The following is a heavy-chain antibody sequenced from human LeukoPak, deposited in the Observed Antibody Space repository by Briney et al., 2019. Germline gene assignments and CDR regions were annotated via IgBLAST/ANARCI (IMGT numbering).Heavy chain of an antibody. CDR3: ARVSGGIAASGTRYYFDY. D-gene: IGHD6-13*01. Sequence: SHTLSLTCAISGHSVSSYNAAWNWITQSPSRALEWLGRTYYRSKWYNDYAVSVKSRITINPDTSKNQFSLQLNSVTPEDTAVYYCARVSGGIAASGTRYYFDYWGQGTLVTVSS. J-gene: IGHJ4*02. CDR1: GHSVSSYNAA. V-gene: IGHV6-1*01. CDR2: TYYRSKWYN.